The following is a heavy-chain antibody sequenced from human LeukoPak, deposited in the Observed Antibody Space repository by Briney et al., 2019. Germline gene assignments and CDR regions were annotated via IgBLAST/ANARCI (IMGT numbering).Heavy chain of an antibody. CDR1: GGSISSYY. Sequence: PSETLSLTCTVSGGSISSYYWSWIRHPPGKGLEWIGYIYYSGSTNYNPSLKSRVTISVDTSKNQFSLKLSSVTAADTAVYYCAREGYCSSTSCYGKSWFDPWAQGTLVSVSS. J-gene: IGHJ5*02. D-gene: IGHD2-2*01. V-gene: IGHV4-59*01. CDR3: AREGYCSSTSCYGKSWFDP. CDR2: IYYSGST.